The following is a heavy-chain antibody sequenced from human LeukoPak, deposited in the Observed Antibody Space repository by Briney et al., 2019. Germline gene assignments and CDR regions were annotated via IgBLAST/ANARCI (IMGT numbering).Heavy chain of an antibody. Sequence: GESLKISCKGSGYSLTSYWIGWVRQMPGKGLEWMGIIYPGDSDTRYSPSFQGQVTISADKSISTAYLQWSSLKASDTAMYYCARHGPYPIVGANYWGQGTLVTVSS. V-gene: IGHV5-51*01. D-gene: IGHD1-26*01. CDR2: IYPGDSDT. CDR1: GYSLTSYW. CDR3: ARHGPYPIVGANY. J-gene: IGHJ4*02.